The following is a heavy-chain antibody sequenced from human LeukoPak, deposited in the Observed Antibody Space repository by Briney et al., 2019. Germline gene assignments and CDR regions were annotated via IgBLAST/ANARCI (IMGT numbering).Heavy chain of an antibody. CDR1: GGTFSSYA. Sequence: SVKVSCTASGGTFSSYAISWVRQAPGQGLEWMGGIIPIFGTANYAQKFQGRVTITTDESTSTAYMELSSLRSEDTAVYYCARCIAAADYYYMDVWGKGTTVTVSS. J-gene: IGHJ6*03. V-gene: IGHV1-69*05. CDR3: ARCIAAADYYYMDV. CDR2: IIPIFGTA. D-gene: IGHD6-13*01.